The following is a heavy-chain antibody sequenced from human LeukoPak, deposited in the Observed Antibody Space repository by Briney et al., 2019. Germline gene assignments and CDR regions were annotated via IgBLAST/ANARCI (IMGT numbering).Heavy chain of an antibody. V-gene: IGHV1-69*05. J-gene: IGHJ4*02. D-gene: IGHD6-6*01. Sequence: SVKVSCKASGGTFSSYAISWVRQAPGQGLEWMGGIISIFGTANYAQKSLGRVTITTDESTSTAYMELSSLRSEDTAVYYCARGIIAARPYYFDYWGQGTLVTVSS. CDR3: ARGIIAARPYYFDY. CDR1: GGTFSSYA. CDR2: IISIFGTA.